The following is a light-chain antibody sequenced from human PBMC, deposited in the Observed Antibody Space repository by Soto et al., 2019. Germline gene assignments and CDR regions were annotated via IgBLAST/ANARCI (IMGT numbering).Light chain of an antibody. V-gene: IGKV1-39*01. CDR2: AAS. Sequence: DIQMTQSPSSLSASIGDRVTIICRASQSIGTSLSWHQQKSGRAPKLLIHAASTLQSGVPSRFSGSGSGTDFTLTISSLQPEDVAVYYCQQSYSTLYTFGQGTNLEIK. J-gene: IGKJ2*01. CDR3: QQSYSTLYT. CDR1: QSIGTS.